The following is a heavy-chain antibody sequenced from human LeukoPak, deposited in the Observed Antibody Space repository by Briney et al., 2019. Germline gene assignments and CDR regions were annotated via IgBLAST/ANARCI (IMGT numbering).Heavy chain of an antibody. V-gene: IGHV4-34*01. Sequence: SETLSLTCAVYGGSFSGYYWSWIRQPPGKGLEWIGEINNSGSTNYNPSLKSRVTISVDTSKNQFSLKLSSVTAADTAVYYCARRRNLWFGESVYMDVWGKGTTVTISS. J-gene: IGHJ6*03. CDR1: GGSFSGYY. D-gene: IGHD3-10*01. CDR3: ARRRNLWFGESVYMDV. CDR2: INNSGST.